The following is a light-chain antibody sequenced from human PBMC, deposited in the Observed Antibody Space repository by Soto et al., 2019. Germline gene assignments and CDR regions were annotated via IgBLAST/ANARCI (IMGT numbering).Light chain of an antibody. CDR3: QQYGTFPFT. Sequence: EVVLTQSPGTLSSSPGEGATLSCRASQNLNHNYFAWYQQKPGQGPRLLIYGISTRAAGIPDRFSGSGSGTDFTLTISSLEPEDFAVYYCQQYGTFPFTFGPGTKLDIK. V-gene: IGKV3-20*01. CDR1: QNLNHNY. J-gene: IGKJ3*01. CDR2: GIS.